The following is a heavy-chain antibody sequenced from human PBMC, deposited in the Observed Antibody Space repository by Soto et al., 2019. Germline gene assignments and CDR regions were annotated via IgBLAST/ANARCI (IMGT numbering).Heavy chain of an antibody. Sequence: SQTLSLTCAISGDSVSSNSAAWNWIRQSPSRGLEWLGRTYYRSKWYNNYAVSVKSRITINPDTSKNQFSLQLNSVTPEDTAVYYCARGKVRVGDHYFDYWGQGTLVTVSS. CDR1: GDSVSSNSAA. V-gene: IGHV6-1*01. J-gene: IGHJ4*02. CDR3: ARGKVRVGDHYFDY. CDR2: TYYRSKWYN. D-gene: IGHD1-26*01.